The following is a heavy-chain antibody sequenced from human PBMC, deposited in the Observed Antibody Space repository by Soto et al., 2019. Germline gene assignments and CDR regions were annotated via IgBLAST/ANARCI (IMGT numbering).Heavy chain of an antibody. CDR2: INPNSGGT. Sequence: GASVKVSCKASGYTFTGYYMHWVRQAPGQGLEWMGWINPNSGGTNYAQKFQGWVTMTRDTSISTAYMELSRLRSDDTAVYYCAREVDFWSRGAKNNWFDPWGQGTLVTVSS. V-gene: IGHV1-2*04. CDR3: AREVDFWSRGAKNNWFDP. D-gene: IGHD3-3*01. CDR1: GYTFTGYY. J-gene: IGHJ5*02.